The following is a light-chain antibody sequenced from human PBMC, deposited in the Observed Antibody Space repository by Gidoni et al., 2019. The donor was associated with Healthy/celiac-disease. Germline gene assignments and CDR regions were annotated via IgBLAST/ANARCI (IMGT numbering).Light chain of an antibody. CDR1: SSAVGGYNY. J-gene: IGLJ3*02. CDR2: EVS. Sequence: QSALTQPASVSGSPGQSITISCTGTSSAVGGYNYVSWYQQHPGKAPKLMIYEVSNRPSGVPDRFSGSKSGNTASLTISGLQAEDEADYYCSSYTSSSTPWVFGGGTKLTVL. CDR3: SSYTSSSTPWV. V-gene: IGLV2-14*01.